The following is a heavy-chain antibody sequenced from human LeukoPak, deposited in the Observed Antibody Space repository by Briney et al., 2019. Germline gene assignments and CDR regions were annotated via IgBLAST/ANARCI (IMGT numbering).Heavy chain of an antibody. D-gene: IGHD1-26*01. V-gene: IGHV3-23*01. CDR3: ARGGSYLSAFDI. J-gene: IGHJ3*02. CDR2: TVGGRPDT. CDR1: GFTFSNYA. Sequence: PGGSLRLSCAASGFTFSNYAMSWVRQTPGKGLEWVAATVGGRPDTYHAESVKGRFTVSRDDSRDTLFLQMNRLRAEDTAVYYCARGGSYLSAFDIWGQGTMVTVSS.